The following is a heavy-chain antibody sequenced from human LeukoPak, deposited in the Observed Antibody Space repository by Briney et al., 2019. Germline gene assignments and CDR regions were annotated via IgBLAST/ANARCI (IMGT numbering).Heavy chain of an antibody. CDR1: GGSISSYY. J-gene: IGHJ4*02. CDR3: ARDYGGKFDC. CDR2: IYDSGST. Sequence: SETLSLTCTVSGGSISSYYWSWIRQRPGKGLEWIGYIYDSGSTNYNPSLKSRVTISVDTSKNQFSLKLSSLSAADTAVYYCARDYGGKFDCWGQGTLVTVSS. D-gene: IGHD4-23*01. V-gene: IGHV4-59*01.